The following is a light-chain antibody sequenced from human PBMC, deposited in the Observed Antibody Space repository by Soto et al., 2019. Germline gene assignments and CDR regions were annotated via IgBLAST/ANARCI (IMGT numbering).Light chain of an antibody. CDR2: DAS. Sequence: DIQMTQSPSTLSASVGDRVTITCRASQSISSWLAWYQQKPGKAPKLLIYDASSLESGVPSRFSGSGSGTEFTLTISSLQPDDFATYYCQKYWWTFGQGTKVDIK. V-gene: IGKV1-5*01. CDR1: QSISSW. J-gene: IGKJ1*01. CDR3: QKYWWT.